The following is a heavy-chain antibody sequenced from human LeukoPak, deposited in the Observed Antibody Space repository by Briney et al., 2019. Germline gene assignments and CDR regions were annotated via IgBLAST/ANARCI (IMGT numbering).Heavy chain of an antibody. CDR2: IKQDGSEK. CDR3: AKDRESGEMVYAIFDY. CDR1: GFTFSSNW. D-gene: IGHD2-8*01. V-gene: IGHV3-7*03. J-gene: IGHJ4*02. Sequence: GGSLRLSCAASGFTFSSNWMSWVRQAPGKGLEWVANIKQDGSEKYYADSVKGRFTISRDNSKNTLYLQMNSLRAEDTAVYYCAKDRESGEMVYAIFDYWGQGTLVTVSS.